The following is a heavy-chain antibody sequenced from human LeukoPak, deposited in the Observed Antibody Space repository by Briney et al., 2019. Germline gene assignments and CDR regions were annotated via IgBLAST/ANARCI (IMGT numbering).Heavy chain of an antibody. D-gene: IGHD3-22*01. CDR3: ARTNYYDISGYDY. CDR2: ISSSGNTI. J-gene: IGHJ4*02. Sequence: GGSLRLSCVASGFTFSSYEMNWVRQAPGKGLEWVSYISSSGNTIYYADSVKGRFTISRDNAKNSLYLQMNSLRAEDTALYYCARTNYYDISGYDYWGRGTLVTVSS. V-gene: IGHV3-48*03. CDR1: GFTFSSYE.